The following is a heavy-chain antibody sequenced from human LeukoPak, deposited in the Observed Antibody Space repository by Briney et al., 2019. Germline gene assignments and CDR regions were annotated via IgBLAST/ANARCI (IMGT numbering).Heavy chain of an antibody. D-gene: IGHD1-26*01. CDR2: INSDGSST. V-gene: IGHV3-74*01. J-gene: IGHJ4*02. CDR1: GFTFSSHW. Sequence: GGSLRHSCAASGFTFSSHWMHWVRQAPGKGLVWVSRINSDGSSTAYADSVKGRFTISRDNAKNTLYLQMNNLRAEDTAVYYCAGLGGDYFDYWGQGTLVTVSS. CDR3: AGLGGDYFDY.